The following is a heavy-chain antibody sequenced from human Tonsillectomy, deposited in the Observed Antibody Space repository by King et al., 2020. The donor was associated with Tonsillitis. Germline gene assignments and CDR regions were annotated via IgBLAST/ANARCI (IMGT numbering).Heavy chain of an antibody. D-gene: IGHD6-13*01. Sequence: VQLVESGGGVVQPGGSLRLSCAASGFTFSSYGMHWVRQAPGKGLEWVAFIRYDGSNKYYADSVKGRFTISRDNSKNTLYLQMNSLRAEDTAVYYCAKYVTRGSSWYGGDYYFDYWGQGTLVTVSS. J-gene: IGHJ4*02. CDR2: IRYDGSNK. CDR3: AKYVTRGSSWYGGDYYFDY. CDR1: GFTFSSYG. V-gene: IGHV3-30*02.